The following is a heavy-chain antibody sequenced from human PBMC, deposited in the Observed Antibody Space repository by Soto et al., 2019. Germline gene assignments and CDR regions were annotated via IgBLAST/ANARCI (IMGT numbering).Heavy chain of an antibody. CDR2: ISYDGSNK. V-gene: IGHV3-30*18. D-gene: IGHD2-15*01. CDR3: AKDRLGYCSGGSCFSGY. J-gene: IGHJ4*02. CDR1: GFTFSSYC. Sequence: PGGSLRLSCAASGFTFSSYCLHWVRQAPGKGLECVAVISYDGSNKYYADSVKGRFTISRDNSKNTLYLQMNSLRAEDTAVYYCAKDRLGYCSGGSCFSGYWGQGTLVTVSS.